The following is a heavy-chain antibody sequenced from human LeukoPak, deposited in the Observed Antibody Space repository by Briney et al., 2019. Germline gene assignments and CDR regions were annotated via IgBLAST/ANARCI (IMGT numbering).Heavy chain of an antibody. CDR3: ARDLWYCSSTSCYKWFDP. J-gene: IGHJ5*02. Sequence: SETLSLTCTVSGGSISSYYWSWIRQPPGKGLEWIGYIYYSGSTNYNPSLKSRVTISVDTSKNQFSLKLSSVTAADTAVYYCARDLWYCSSTSCYKWFDPWGQGTLVTVSS. CDR1: GGSISSYY. CDR2: IYYSGST. D-gene: IGHD2-2*02. V-gene: IGHV4-59*12.